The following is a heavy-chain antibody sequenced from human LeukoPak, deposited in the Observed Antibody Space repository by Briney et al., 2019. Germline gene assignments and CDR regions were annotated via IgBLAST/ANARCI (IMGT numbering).Heavy chain of an antibody. D-gene: IGHD1-26*01. Sequence: PSETLSLTCTVSGGSISSYYWSWIRQPPGKGLEWIGYIYYSGSTNYNPSLKSRVTISVDTSKNQFSLKLSSVTAADTAVYYCARDRWWEGIPFDYWGQGTLVTVSS. CDR3: ARDRWWEGIPFDY. CDR2: IYYSGST. J-gene: IGHJ4*02. CDR1: GGSISSYY. V-gene: IGHV4-59*01.